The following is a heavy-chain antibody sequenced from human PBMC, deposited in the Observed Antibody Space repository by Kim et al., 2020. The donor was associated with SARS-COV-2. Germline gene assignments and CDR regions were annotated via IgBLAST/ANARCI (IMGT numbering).Heavy chain of an antibody. CDR1: GFTFSSYA. CDR3: ARGTFIGTYYYGMDV. Sequence: GGSLRLSCAASGFTFSSYAMHWVRQAPGKGLEYVSAISSNGGSTYYANSVKGRFTISRDNSKNTLYLQMGSLRAEDMAVYYCARGTFIGTYYYGMDVWG. D-gene: IGHD1-1*01. J-gene: IGHJ6*02. CDR2: ISSNGGST. V-gene: IGHV3-64*01.